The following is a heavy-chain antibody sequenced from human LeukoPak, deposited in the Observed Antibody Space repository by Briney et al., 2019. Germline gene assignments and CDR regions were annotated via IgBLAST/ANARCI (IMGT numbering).Heavy chain of an antibody. D-gene: IGHD6-6*01. Sequence: SVKVSCKASGGTFSSYAMSWVRQAPGQGLEWMGGIIPIFGTANYAQKFQGRVTITTDESTSTAYMELSSLRSEDTAVYYCARSLIAARRDFGDWGQGTLVTVSS. CDR3: ARSLIAARRDFGD. CDR1: GGTFSSYA. J-gene: IGHJ4*02. CDR2: IIPIFGTA. V-gene: IGHV1-69*05.